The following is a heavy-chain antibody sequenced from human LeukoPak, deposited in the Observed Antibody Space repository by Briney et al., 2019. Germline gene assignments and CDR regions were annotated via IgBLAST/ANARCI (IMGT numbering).Heavy chain of an antibody. D-gene: IGHD2/OR15-2a*01. CDR3: ARDRGYFYDQLDY. V-gene: IGHV3-30-3*01. Sequence: GGSLRLSCAASGLTFSSHAMHWVRQAPGKGLEWVAVISHDGSDKHYTDSVKGRFTISRDDARNSLYLQMNSLKDEDTAVYYCARDRGYFYDQLDYWGQGTLVTVS. CDR1: GLTFSSHA. CDR2: ISHDGSDK. J-gene: IGHJ4*02.